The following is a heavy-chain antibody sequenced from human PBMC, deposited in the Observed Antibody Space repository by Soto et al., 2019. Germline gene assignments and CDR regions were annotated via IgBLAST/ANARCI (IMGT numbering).Heavy chain of an antibody. J-gene: IGHJ4*02. Sequence: ETLSLTCSVSGASISSYYYTWVRQAPGKGLEWVSVIGASGSPTYYADSVKGRFTISRDNSKSTLYLQMNTLRAEGTATYYCAKDLKTAAIRAYDYWGQGALVTVSS. CDR2: IGASGSPT. D-gene: IGHD2-21*02. CDR3: AKDLKTAAIRAYDY. V-gene: IGHV3-23*01. CDR1: GASISSYY.